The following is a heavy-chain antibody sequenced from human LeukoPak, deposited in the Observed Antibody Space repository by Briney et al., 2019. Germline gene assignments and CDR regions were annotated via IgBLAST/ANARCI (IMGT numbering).Heavy chain of an antibody. CDR2: ISSSSSYI. J-gene: IGHJ6*02. D-gene: IGHD3-22*01. Sequence: GGSLRLSCAASGFTFSSYSMNWVRQAPGKGLEWVSSISSSSSYIYYADSVKGRFTISRDNAKNSLYLQMNSLRAEDTAVYYCARDDSSGYYVAVYYYGMDVWGQGTTVTVSS. CDR1: GFTFSSYS. V-gene: IGHV3-21*01. CDR3: ARDDSSGYYVAVYYYGMDV.